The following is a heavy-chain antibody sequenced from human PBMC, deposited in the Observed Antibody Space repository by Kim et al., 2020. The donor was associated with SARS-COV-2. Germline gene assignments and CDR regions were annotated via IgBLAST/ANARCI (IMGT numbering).Heavy chain of an antibody. V-gene: IGHV3-48*03. Sequence: GGSLRLSCAASGFTFSSYEMNWVRQAPGKGLEWVSYISSSGSTIYYADSVKGRFTISRDNAKNSLYLQMNSLRAEDTAVYYCARDASPAGVGEYYYYYGMDVWGQGTTVSVSS. J-gene: IGHJ6*02. CDR1: GFTFSSYE. D-gene: IGHD1-26*01. CDR2: ISSSGSTI. CDR3: ARDASPAGVGEYYYYYGMDV.